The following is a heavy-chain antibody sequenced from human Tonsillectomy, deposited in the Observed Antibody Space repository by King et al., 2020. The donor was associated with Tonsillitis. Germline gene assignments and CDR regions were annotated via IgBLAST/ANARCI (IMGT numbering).Heavy chain of an antibody. J-gene: IGHJ4*02. D-gene: IGHD2-2*01. V-gene: IGHV3-23*04. CDR3: AKGVGYCSSTSCYCYFDY. Sequence: VQLVESGGGLVQPGGSLRLSCAASGFTFSSYAMSWVRQAPGKGLEWVSAISGSGGSTYSADSVKGRFTISRDNSKNTLYLQMNSLRAEDTAVYYCAKGVGYCSSTSCYCYFDYWGQGTLVTVSS. CDR1: GFTFSSYA. CDR2: ISGSGGST.